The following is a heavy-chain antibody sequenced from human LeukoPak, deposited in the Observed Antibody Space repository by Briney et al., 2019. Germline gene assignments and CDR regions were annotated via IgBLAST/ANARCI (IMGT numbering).Heavy chain of an antibody. Sequence: GSSVKVSCKASGDTFSSYAISWVRQAPGQGLEWMGGIIPIFGTANYAQKFQGRVTITADESTSTAYMELSSLRSEDTAVYYCARGCSSTSCYAESFDCWGQGTLVTVSS. CDR2: IIPIFGTA. CDR1: GDTFSSYA. J-gene: IGHJ4*02. V-gene: IGHV1-69*01. CDR3: ARGCSSTSCYAESFDC. D-gene: IGHD2-2*01.